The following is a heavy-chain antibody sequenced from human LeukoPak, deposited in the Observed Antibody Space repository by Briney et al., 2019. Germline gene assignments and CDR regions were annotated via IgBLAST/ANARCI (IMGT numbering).Heavy chain of an antibody. D-gene: IGHD6-25*01. CDR1: VDSISGGIYY. Sequence: SETFSLTGTVSVDSISGGIYYWPWIRRPPGKGLGGIGSVYYGRSPYFNPSLESRATISVDTSKNHFSLKMSSVTAADTAVYYCARSSGTGTFSYWGQGTLVTVSS. J-gene: IGHJ4*02. CDR2: VYYGRSP. CDR3: ARSSGTGTFSY. V-gene: IGHV4-39*02.